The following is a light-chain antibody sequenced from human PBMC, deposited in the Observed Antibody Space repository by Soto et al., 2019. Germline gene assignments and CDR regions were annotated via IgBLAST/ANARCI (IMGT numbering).Light chain of an antibody. CDR3: GSWDSSLSADV. V-gene: IGLV1-51*01. CDR1: SSNIGGNS. Sequence: QSVLTQPPSVSAAPGQKVTISCSGSSSNIGGNSVSWYQQLPGTAPKLLIYDDNKGPSGIPDRFSGSKSGTSATLGITGFQTGDEADYYCGSWDSSLSADVFGTGTKVTVL. CDR2: DDN. J-gene: IGLJ1*01.